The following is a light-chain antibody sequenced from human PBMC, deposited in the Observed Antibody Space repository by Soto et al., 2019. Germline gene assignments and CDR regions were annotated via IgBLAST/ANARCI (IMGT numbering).Light chain of an antibody. V-gene: IGKV1-12*01. CDR1: QDIGNL. J-gene: IGKJ4*01. Sequence: DIQMTQSPSSVAASVGDRVILTCRASQDIGNLLAWYQQKPGKAPKLLIYFGSNLQSGVPSRFSGSGSGTDFTLTISSLQPEDLATYYGQQADSFPLTFGRGARVEL. CDR2: FGS. CDR3: QQADSFPLT.